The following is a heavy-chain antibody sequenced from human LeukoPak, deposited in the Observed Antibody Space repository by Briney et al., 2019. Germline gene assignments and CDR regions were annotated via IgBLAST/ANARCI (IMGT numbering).Heavy chain of an antibody. V-gene: IGHV1-2*02. D-gene: IGHD2-2*01. CDR3: ARASRLIVVVPAAMLFDY. J-gene: IGHJ4*02. Sequence: ASVKVSCKASGYTFTGYYIHWVRQAPGQGLEWMGWINPKSGGTNYAQKFQGRVTMTRDTSISTAYMELSRLRSDDTAVYYCARASRLIVVVPAAMLFDYWGQGTLVTVSS. CDR1: GYTFTGYY. CDR2: INPKSGGT.